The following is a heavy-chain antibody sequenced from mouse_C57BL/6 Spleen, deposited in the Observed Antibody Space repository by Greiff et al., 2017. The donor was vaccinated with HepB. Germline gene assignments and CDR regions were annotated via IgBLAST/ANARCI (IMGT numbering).Heavy chain of an antibody. V-gene: IGHV3-6*01. CDR1: GYSITSGYY. CDR2: ISYDGSN. Sequence: ESGPGLVKPSQSLSLTCSVTGYSITSGYYWNWIRQFPGNKLEWMGNISYDGSNNYNPSLKNRISITRDTSKNQFFLKLNSVTTEDTATYYCARLSGYYAMDYWGQGTSVTVSS. CDR3: ARLSGYYAMDY. J-gene: IGHJ4*01.